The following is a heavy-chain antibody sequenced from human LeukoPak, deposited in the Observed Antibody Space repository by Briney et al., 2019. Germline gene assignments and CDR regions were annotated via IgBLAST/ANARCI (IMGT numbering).Heavy chain of an antibody. V-gene: IGHV5-51*01. CDR2: IYPGDSDT. CDR3: ARRYCSSTSCRGDFDY. D-gene: IGHD2-2*01. J-gene: IGHJ4*02. CDR1: GYSINNYW. Sequence: GESLQISCQGSGYSINNYWIGWVRQMPGKGLEWMGIIYPGDSDTRYSPSFQGQVTISADKSISTAYLQWSSLKASDTAMYYCARRYCSSTSCRGDFDYWGQGTLVTVSS.